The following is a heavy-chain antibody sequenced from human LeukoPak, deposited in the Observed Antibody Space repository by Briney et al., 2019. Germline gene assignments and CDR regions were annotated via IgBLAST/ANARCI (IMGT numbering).Heavy chain of an antibody. Sequence: PGGSLRLSCAASGFTSSSYEMNWVRQAPGKGLEWVSYISSSGSTIYYADSVKGRFTISRDNAKNSLYLQMNSLRAEDTAVYYCARDEPYGSYPFDYWGQGTLVTVSS. V-gene: IGHV3-48*03. CDR1: GFTSSSYE. J-gene: IGHJ4*02. CDR2: ISSSGSTI. CDR3: ARDEPYGSYPFDY. D-gene: IGHD3-16*02.